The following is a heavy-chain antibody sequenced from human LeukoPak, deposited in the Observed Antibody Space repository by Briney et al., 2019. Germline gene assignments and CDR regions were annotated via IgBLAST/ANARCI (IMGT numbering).Heavy chain of an antibody. J-gene: IGHJ4*02. CDR1: GFTFSSYA. CDR3: ARRAGAYSHPYDY. CDR2: ISGSGDNT. V-gene: IGHV3-23*01. D-gene: IGHD4/OR15-4a*01. Sequence: PGGSLRLSCAASGFTFSSYAMSWVRQAPGKGLEWVSAISGSGDNTHYSDFVKGRFTISRDNSKNTLYLQMNSLRADDTAVYYCARRAGAYSHPYDYWGQGTLVTVSS.